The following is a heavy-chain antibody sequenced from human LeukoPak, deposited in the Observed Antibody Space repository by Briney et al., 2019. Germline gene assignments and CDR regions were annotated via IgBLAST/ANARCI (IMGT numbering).Heavy chain of an antibody. V-gene: IGHV1-2*02. J-gene: IGHJ4*02. CDR3: ARERCSGGSCYYRLFDY. Sequence: ASVKVSCKASGYTFTGYYIHWVRQAPGQGLEWMGWINPNSGGTNYAQKFQGRVTMTRDTSISTAYMELSRLRSDDTAVYYCARERCSGGSCYYRLFDYWGQGTLVTVSS. CDR2: INPNSGGT. D-gene: IGHD2-15*01. CDR1: GYTFTGYY.